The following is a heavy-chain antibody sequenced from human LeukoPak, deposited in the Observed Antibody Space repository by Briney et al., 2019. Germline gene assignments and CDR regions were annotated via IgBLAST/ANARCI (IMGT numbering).Heavy chain of an antibody. V-gene: IGHV4-34*01. CDR2: TNHSGST. J-gene: IGHJ4*02. D-gene: IGHD3-10*01. CDR3: ARRLWFGGYYFDY. Sequence: SETLSLTCAVYGGSFSGYYWSWIRQPPGKGLEWIGETNHSGSTNYNPSLKSRVTISVDTSKNQFSLKLSSVTAADTAVYYCARRLWFGGYYFDYWGQGTLVTVSS. CDR1: GGSFSGYY.